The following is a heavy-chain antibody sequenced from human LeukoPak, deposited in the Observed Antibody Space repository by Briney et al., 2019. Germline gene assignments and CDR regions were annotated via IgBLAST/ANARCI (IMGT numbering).Heavy chain of an antibody. D-gene: IGHD4-17*01. V-gene: IGHV4-59*08. Sequence: SETLSLTCTVSGGSISSYYWSWIRQPPGKGLEWIGYIYYSGSTNYNPSLKSRVTISVDTSKNQFSLKLSSVTAADTAVYYCASEYGDHDAFDIWGQGTMVTVSS. J-gene: IGHJ3*02. CDR2: IYYSGST. CDR1: GGSISSYY. CDR3: ASEYGDHDAFDI.